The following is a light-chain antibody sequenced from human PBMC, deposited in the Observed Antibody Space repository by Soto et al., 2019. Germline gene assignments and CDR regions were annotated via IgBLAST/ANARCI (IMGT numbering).Light chain of an antibody. V-gene: IGLV2-14*01. CDR1: SNDIGAYKY. CDR2: EVS. J-gene: IGLJ1*01. CDR3: SSYTTGSTLYV. Sequence: QSVLTQPASVSGSPGQSITISCTGSSNDIGAYKYVSWYQQYPGKAPKLIIFEVSNRPSGVSNRFSGSKSGNTASPTIAGLQAEDEADYHCSSYTTGSTLYVFGGGTKVIVL.